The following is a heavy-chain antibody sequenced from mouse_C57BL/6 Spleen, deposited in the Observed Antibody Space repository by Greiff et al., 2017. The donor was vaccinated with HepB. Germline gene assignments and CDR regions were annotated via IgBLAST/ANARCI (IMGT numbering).Heavy chain of an antibody. CDR1: GYTFTSYW. Sequence: VQLQQPGAELVKPGASVKVSCKASGYTFTSYWMHWVKQRPGQGLEWIGRIHPSDSDTNYNQKFKGKATLTVDKSSSTAYMQRSSLTSEDSAVYYCAIDGQLRPGWFAYWGQGTLVTVSA. CDR2: IHPSDSDT. CDR3: AIDGQLRPGWFAY. V-gene: IGHV1-74*01. D-gene: IGHD3-2*02. J-gene: IGHJ3*01.